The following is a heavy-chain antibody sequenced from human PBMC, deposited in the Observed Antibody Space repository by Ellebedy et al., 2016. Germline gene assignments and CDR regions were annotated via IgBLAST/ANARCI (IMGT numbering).Heavy chain of an antibody. CDR3: ARRGSYYYDSSGYSNPAFDI. V-gene: IGHV4-59*08. Sequence: SETLSLTCTVSGGSISSYYWSWIRQPPGKGLEWIGYIYYSGSTNYNPSLKSRVTISVDTSKNQFSLKLSSVTAADTAVYYCARRGSYYYDSSGYSNPAFDIWGQGTMVTVSS. D-gene: IGHD3-22*01. J-gene: IGHJ3*02. CDR1: GGSISSYY. CDR2: IYYSGST.